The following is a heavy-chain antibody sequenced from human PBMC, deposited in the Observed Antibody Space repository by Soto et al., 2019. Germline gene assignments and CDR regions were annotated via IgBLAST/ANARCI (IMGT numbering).Heavy chain of an antibody. D-gene: IGHD6-19*01. CDR1: GYTFTGYY. J-gene: IGHJ4*02. CDR3: ARDTSSGWYDFDY. CDR2: INPNSGGT. Sequence: ASVKVSCKASGYTFTGYYMHWVRQAPGQGLEWMGWINPNSGGTNYAQKFQGWVTMTRDTSISTAYMELSRLRSDDTAVYYCARDTSSGWYDFDYWGQGTLVTVSS. V-gene: IGHV1-2*04.